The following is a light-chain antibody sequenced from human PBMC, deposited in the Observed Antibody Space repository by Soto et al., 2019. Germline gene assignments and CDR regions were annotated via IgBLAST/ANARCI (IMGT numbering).Light chain of an antibody. V-gene: IGKV3-11*01. J-gene: IGKJ3*01. CDR2: DTS. Sequence: EIVLTQSPATLSLSPGERATLSCRASQTVSRHLAWYQQKPGQAPRLLIYDTSNRATGIPARFSGSGSGTDFTLTISGLETEDFAVYHCQQRGNWPPGFTFGPGTTVDMK. CDR1: QTVSRH. CDR3: QQRGNWPPGFT.